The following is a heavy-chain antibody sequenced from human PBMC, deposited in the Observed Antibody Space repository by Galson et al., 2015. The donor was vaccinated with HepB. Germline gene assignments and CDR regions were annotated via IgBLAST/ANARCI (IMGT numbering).Heavy chain of an antibody. V-gene: IGHV3-7*03. Sequence: SLRLSCAASGFTFSSYWMNWVRQAPGKGLEWVAHINQDGSSKYYVDSVKGRFTISRDNAKDSVYLQLDSLRAEDTAVYYCARRISLVRGIITKPDYYYGMDVRGQGTTVTVAS. CDR3: ARRISLVRGIITKPDYYYGMDV. CDR1: GFTFSSYW. D-gene: IGHD3-10*01. CDR2: INQDGSSK. J-gene: IGHJ6*02.